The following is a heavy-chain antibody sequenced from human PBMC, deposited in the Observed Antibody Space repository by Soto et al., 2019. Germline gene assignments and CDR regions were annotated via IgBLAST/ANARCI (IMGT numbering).Heavy chain of an antibody. CDR1: GGSFSGYY. V-gene: IGHV4-34*01. J-gene: IGHJ4*02. CDR3: ARDGSSYYYFDY. D-gene: IGHD2-15*01. CDR2: INHSGST. Sequence: SETLSLTCAVYGGSFSGYYWSWIRQPPGKGLEWIGEINHSGSTNYNPSLKSRVTISVDTSKNQFSLKLSSVTAADTAVYYCARDGSSYYYFDYWGQGTLVTV.